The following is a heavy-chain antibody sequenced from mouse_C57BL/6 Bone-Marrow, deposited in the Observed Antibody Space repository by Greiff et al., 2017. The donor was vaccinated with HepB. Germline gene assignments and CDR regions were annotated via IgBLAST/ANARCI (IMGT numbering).Heavy chain of an antibody. CDR1: GFSLSTFGMG. D-gene: IGHD1-1*01. J-gene: IGHJ4*01. V-gene: IGHV8-8*01. Sequence: QVTLKVCGPGILQPSQTLSLTCSFSGFSLSTFGMGVGWIRQPSGKGLEWLAHIWWDDDKYYNPALKSRLTISKDTSKNQVFLKNANVDTADTATYYCARIDEGHYYGNAMDYWGQGTSVTVSS. CDR3: ARIDEGHYYGNAMDY. CDR2: IWWDDDK.